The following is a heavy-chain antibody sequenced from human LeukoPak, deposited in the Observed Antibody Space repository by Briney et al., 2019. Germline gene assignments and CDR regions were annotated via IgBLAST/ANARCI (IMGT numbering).Heavy chain of an antibody. CDR1: GFTFSSYA. V-gene: IGHV3-23*01. J-gene: IGHJ3*02. D-gene: IGHD3-22*01. CDR3: AQSRDYYDSSGYLDAFDI. CDR2: ISGSGGST. Sequence: PGGSLTLSCAVSGFTFSSYAMSWVRQAPGKGLEWVSAISGSGGSTYYADSVKGRFTISRDNSKNTLYLQVNSLRAEDTAVYYCAQSRDYYDSSGYLDAFDIWGQGTMVTVSS.